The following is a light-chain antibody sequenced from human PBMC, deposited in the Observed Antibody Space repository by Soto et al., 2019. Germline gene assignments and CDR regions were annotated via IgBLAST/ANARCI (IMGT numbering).Light chain of an antibody. CDR2: EVT. V-gene: IGLV2-8*01. Sequence: QSALTQPPSASGSPGQSVTICCTGTSSDVGAYNYVSWYQQYPGKAPKLMIYEVTKRPSGVPDRFSGSKSANTASLTVSGLQAEDEAEYYCTAYVGNDIWVFGGGTKVTVL. CDR3: TAYVGNDIWV. CDR1: SSDVGAYNY. J-gene: IGLJ3*02.